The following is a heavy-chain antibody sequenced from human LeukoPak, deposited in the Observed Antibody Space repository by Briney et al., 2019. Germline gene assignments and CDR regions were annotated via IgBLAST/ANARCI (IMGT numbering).Heavy chain of an antibody. V-gene: IGHV4-59*01. CDR2: ISYSGST. D-gene: IGHD2/OR15-2a*01. J-gene: IGHJ5*02. CDR1: GGSFSGYY. Sequence: PSETLSLTCAVYGGSFSGYYWSWIRQPPGKGLEWIGYISYSGSTNYNPSLKSRVTILVDTSKNQFSLRLSSVTAADTAVYYCARLSWPGRGSRFDPWGQGTLVTVSS. CDR3: ARLSWPGRGSRFDP.